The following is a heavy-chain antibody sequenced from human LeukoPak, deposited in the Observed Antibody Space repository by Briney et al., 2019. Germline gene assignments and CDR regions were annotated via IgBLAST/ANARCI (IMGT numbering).Heavy chain of an antibody. V-gene: IGHV3-23*01. D-gene: IGHD3-22*01. CDR2: ISGSGGST. Sequence: GGSLRLSCAASGFTFSNYAMSWVRQAPGKGLEWVSAISGSGGSTYYADSVKGRFTISRDNSKNTLYLQMNSLRAEDTAVYYCAKDVYYDSSGYYPDWGQGTLVTVSS. J-gene: IGHJ4*02. CDR1: GFTFSNYA. CDR3: AKDVYYDSSGYYPD.